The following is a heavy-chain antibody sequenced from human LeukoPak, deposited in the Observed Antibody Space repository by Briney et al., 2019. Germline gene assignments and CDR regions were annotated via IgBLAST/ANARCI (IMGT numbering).Heavy chain of an antibody. J-gene: IGHJ6*02. CDR1: GYTFTSYD. V-gene: IGHV1-8*01. CDR3: ARGSYYYYGMDV. Sequence: ASVKVSCKASGYTFTSYDINWVRQATGQGLEWMGWMNPNSGNTGYAQKFQGRVTMTRNTSISTAYMELSSLRSEDTAVYYCARGSYYYYGMDVWGQGTTVTASS. CDR2: MNPNSGNT.